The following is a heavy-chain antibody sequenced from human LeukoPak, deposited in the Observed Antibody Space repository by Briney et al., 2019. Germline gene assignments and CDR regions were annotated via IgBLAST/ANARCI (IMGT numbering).Heavy chain of an antibody. CDR1: EYSFATYW. J-gene: IGHJ4*02. CDR2: IFPGDSDT. CDR3: ASEYCSGGNCYFDY. V-gene: IGHV5-51*01. Sequence: GESLKISCKGSEYSFATYWIGWVRQMPGQGLGWMGIIFPGDSDTRYSPSFQGQVTISADKSISTAYLQWSSLKASDTAIYYCASEYCSGGNCYFDYWGQGTLVTVSS. D-gene: IGHD2-15*01.